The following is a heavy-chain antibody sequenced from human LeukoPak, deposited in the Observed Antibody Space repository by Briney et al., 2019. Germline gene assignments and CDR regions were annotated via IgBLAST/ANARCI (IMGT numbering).Heavy chain of an antibody. CDR2: IRSKAYGGTT. CDR1: GFTFGDYA. Sequence: PGGSLRLSCTASGFTFGDYAMRWVGQAPGKGLEWVGFIRSKAYGGTTEYAASVKGRFTISRDDSKSIAYLQMNSLKTEDTAVYYCTSENDVLRFLEWLLPTDYWGQGTLVTVSS. CDR3: TSENDVLRFLEWLLPTDY. J-gene: IGHJ4*02. D-gene: IGHD3-3*01. V-gene: IGHV3-49*04.